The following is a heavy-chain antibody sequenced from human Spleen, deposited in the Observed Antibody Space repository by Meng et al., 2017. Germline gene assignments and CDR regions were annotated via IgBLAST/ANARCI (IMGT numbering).Heavy chain of an antibody. CDR1: GGSFSDYY. J-gene: IGHJ4*02. V-gene: IGHV4-34*01. D-gene: IGHD3-10*01. Sequence: SETLSLTCVVSGGSFSDYYWSWIRQPPGKGLEWIGEINHSGSTNYNPSLKSRVTISVDTSKNQFSLKLSSVTAADTAVYYCARVLGSYGSGSYLDYWGQGTLVTVSS. CDR3: ARVLGSYGSGSYLDY. CDR2: INHSGST.